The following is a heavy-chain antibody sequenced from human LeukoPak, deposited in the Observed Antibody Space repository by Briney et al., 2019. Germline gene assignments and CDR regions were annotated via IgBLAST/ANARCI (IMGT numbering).Heavy chain of an antibody. CDR3: ARVGYYGSGSYYILFDY. J-gene: IGHJ4*02. CDR2: IWYDGSNK. Sequence: PGGSLRLSCAASGFTFSSYGMHWVCQAPGKGLEWVAVIWYDGSNKYYADSVKGRFTISRDNSKNTLYLQMNSLRAEDTAVYYCARVGYYGSGSYYILFDYWGQGTLVTVSS. V-gene: IGHV3-33*01. D-gene: IGHD3-10*01. CDR1: GFTFSSYG.